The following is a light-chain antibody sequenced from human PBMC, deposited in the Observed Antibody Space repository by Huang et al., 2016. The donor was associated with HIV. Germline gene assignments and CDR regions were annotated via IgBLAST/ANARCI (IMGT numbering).Light chain of an antibody. CDR3: QQYGSSPLT. V-gene: IGKV3-20*01. CDR1: QSVRSSS. CDR2: GAS. J-gene: IGKJ4*01. Sequence: EIVLTQSPGTLSLSPGERATLSCRASQSVRSSSLAWYQQKPGQSPRLLIFGASNRANGIPGRFSGRGSATGFPLTISRLEPEDFAVYYCQQYGSSPLTFGGGTKVEIK.